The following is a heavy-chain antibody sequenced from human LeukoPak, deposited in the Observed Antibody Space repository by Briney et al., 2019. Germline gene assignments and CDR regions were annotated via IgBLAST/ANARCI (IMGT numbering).Heavy chain of an antibody. D-gene: IGHD5-12*01. V-gene: IGHV4-39*07. Sequence: SETLSLTCTVSGGSISSSSYYWGWIRQPPGQGLEWIVSIYYSGSTYYNPSLKSRVTISVDTSKNQFSLKLSSVTAADTAVYYCARSSGYSRAFDIWGQGTMVTVSS. CDR2: IYYSGST. CDR1: GGSISSSSYY. J-gene: IGHJ3*02. CDR3: ARSSGYSRAFDI.